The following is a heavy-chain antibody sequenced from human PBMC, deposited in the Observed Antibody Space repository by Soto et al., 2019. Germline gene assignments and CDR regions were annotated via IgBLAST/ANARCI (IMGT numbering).Heavy chain of an antibody. J-gene: IGHJ4*02. D-gene: IGHD2-15*01. Sequence: QITLKESGPTLVKPTQTLTLTCTFSGFSLSTSGVGVGWIRQPPGESLEWLAVIYWNDDKYYSPSLKSRLTITKETSQNPVVLTVTNMDPVDTASYYCAHRVVGRGLDYWGQGTLVTVSS. CDR2: IYWNDDK. CDR3: AHRVVGRGLDY. V-gene: IGHV2-5*01. CDR1: GFSLSTSGVG.